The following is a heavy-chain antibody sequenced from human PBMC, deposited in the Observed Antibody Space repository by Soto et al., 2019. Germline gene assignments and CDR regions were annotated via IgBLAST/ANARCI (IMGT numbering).Heavy chain of an antibody. CDR2: ISGSGGST. CDR1: GFTFSSYA. Sequence: GGSLRLSCAASGFTFSSYAMSWVLQAPGKGLEWVSAISGSGGSTYYADSVKGRFTISRDNSKNTLYLQMNSLRAEDTAVYYCAKAPDYVWGSPFDYWGQGTLVTVSS. D-gene: IGHD3-16*01. V-gene: IGHV3-23*01. CDR3: AKAPDYVWGSPFDY. J-gene: IGHJ4*02.